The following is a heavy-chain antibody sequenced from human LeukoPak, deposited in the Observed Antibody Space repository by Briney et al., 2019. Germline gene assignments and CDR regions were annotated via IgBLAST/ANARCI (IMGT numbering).Heavy chain of an antibody. CDR3: AKDFEYVGMDV. CDR1: GFTFSSYG. CDR2: ISYDGSNK. Sequence: PGGSLRLSCAASGFTFSSYGMHWVRQAPGKGLEWVAVISYDGSNKYYADSVKGRFTISRDNSKNTLYLQMNSLRAEDTAVYCCAKDFEYVGMDVWGQGTTVTVSS. D-gene: IGHD6-6*01. V-gene: IGHV3-30*18. J-gene: IGHJ6*02.